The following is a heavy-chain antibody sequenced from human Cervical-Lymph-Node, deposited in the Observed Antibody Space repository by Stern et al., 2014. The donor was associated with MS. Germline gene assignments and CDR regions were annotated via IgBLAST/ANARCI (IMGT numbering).Heavy chain of an antibody. Sequence: QVQLVQSGAEVKKPGASVKVSCKASGYTLPELSMHWVRQAPGKGLERMGGFDPEDGETIYAQKFQGRVTMTEDTSTDTAYMELSSLRSEDTAVYYCATDGSDSSSWPFDLWGRGTLVTVSS. J-gene: IGHJ2*01. V-gene: IGHV1-24*01. CDR3: ATDGSDSSSWPFDL. CDR2: FDPEDGET. CDR1: GYTLPELS. D-gene: IGHD6-13*01.